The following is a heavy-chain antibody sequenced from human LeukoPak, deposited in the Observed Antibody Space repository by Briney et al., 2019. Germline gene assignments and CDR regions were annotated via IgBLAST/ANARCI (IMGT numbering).Heavy chain of an antibody. D-gene: IGHD1-26*01. Sequence: GGSLRLSCAASGFTFSSSWMSWVRQAPGKGVEGVANIKQDGSTKYYVDSVKGRFTISRDNAKNSLYLQMNRLRAEDTAVYYCARDFAAGATDYWGQGTLVTVSS. CDR1: GFTFSSSW. V-gene: IGHV3-7*01. J-gene: IGHJ4*02. CDR2: IKQDGSTK. CDR3: ARDFAAGATDY.